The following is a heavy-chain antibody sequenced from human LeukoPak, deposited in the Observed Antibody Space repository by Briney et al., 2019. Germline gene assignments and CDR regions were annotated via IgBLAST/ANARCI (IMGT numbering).Heavy chain of an antibody. CDR1: GFTFSSYE. Sequence: QPGGSLRLSCAASGFTFSSYEMNWVRQAPGKGLEGVSYISSSGSTIYYADSVKGRFTISRENAKNSLYLQMNSLRAEDTAVYYCARDGLLGYYDSSGFGNDYWGQGTLVTVSS. D-gene: IGHD3-22*01. V-gene: IGHV3-48*03. CDR3: ARDGLLGYYDSSGFGNDY. J-gene: IGHJ4*02. CDR2: ISSSGSTI.